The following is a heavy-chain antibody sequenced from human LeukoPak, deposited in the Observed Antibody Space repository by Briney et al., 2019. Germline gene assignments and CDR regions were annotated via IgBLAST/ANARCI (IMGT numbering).Heavy chain of an antibody. J-gene: IGHJ1*01. D-gene: IGHD2-2*01. V-gene: IGHV1-24*01. CDR3: ATGCSSTSCYSLLVQH. CDR1: GYTLTDLS. CDR2: FDPEDGET. Sequence: ASVKVSCKVSGYTLTDLSMHWVRQAPGQGLEWMGGFDPEDGETIYAQKFQGRVTMTEDTSTDTAYMELSSLRSEDTAVYYCATGCSSTSCYSLLVQHWGQGTLVTVSS.